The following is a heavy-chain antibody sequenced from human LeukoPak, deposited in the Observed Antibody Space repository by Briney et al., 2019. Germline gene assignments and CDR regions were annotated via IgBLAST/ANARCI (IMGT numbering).Heavy chain of an antibody. V-gene: IGHV3-23*01. J-gene: IGHJ4*02. Sequence: GGSLRLSCAASGCTFSSYSMNWVRKAPGKGLEWVSAISGSGGSTYYADSVKGRFTISRDNSKNTLYLQMNSLRAEDTAVYYCAKDLRLTAAGGDYFDYWGQGTLVTVSS. CDR1: GCTFSSYS. D-gene: IGHD6-13*01. CDR2: ISGSGGST. CDR3: AKDLRLTAAGGDYFDY.